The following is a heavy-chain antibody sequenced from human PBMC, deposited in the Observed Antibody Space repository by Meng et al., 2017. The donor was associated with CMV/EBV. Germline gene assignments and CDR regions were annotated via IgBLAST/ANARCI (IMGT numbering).Heavy chain of an antibody. D-gene: IGHD3-9*01. Sequence: ASVKVSCKASGYAFTGYDINWVRQATGQGLEWMGWMNPNSGNTGYAQKFQGRVTITRNSSISTAYMELSSLRSEDTAVYYCAREVGDGNDINYYYYYGMDVWGQGTTVTVS. CDR2: MNPNSGNT. J-gene: IGHJ6*02. CDR1: GYAFTGYD. CDR3: AREVGDGNDINYYYYYGMDV. V-gene: IGHV1-8*03.